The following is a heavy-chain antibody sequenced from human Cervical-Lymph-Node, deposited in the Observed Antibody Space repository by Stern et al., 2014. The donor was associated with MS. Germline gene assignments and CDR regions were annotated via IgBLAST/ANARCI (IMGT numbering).Heavy chain of an antibody. CDR2: IYSGGST. CDR3: ARIAAAGPFDY. V-gene: IGHV3-66*01. J-gene: IGHJ4*02. Sequence: EVQLVESGGGLVQPGGSLRLSCAASGITVSINYMIWVRQAPGKGLEWVSVIYSGGSTYYADSVKGRFNISRDNSKNTLYLQMNSLRAEDTAVYYCARIAAAGPFDYWGQGTLVTVSS. CDR1: GITVSINY. D-gene: IGHD6-13*01.